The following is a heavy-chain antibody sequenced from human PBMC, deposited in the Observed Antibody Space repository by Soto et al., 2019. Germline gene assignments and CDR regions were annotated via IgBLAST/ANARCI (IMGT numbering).Heavy chain of an antibody. D-gene: IGHD1-1*01. J-gene: IGHJ4*02. CDR3: VKDGGGVRYNDNIRGDS. CDR1: GIDLENYG. Sequence: QVQLVESGGGVVHPGRSLRLSCVASGIDLENYGIHWVLQAPGEGLEWVAVISSDGTTKSYIDSVRGRFTISRDNSRSTVFLQMNSRRREDTSMYYCVKDGGGVRYNDNIRGDSWGRGTQVTVSS. V-gene: IGHV3-30*18. CDR2: ISSDGTTK.